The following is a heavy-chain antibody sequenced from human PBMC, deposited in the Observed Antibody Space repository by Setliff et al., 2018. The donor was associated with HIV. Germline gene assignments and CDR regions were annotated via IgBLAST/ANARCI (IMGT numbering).Heavy chain of an antibody. J-gene: IGHJ4*02. CDR1: GFTFSSYA. D-gene: IGHD3-16*01. V-gene: IGHV3-30*04. CDR2: VSHDGRNK. Sequence: PGGSLRLSCASSGFTFSSYALHWVRQAPGKGLEWVAGVSHDGRNKYYGDSGKGRFTVFRDNSKNTLLLQVCSLRPEDSAMSYCAKGAKQLTFRRGRQYFEDWGQGTLVTVSS. CDR3: AKGAKQLTFRRGRQYFED.